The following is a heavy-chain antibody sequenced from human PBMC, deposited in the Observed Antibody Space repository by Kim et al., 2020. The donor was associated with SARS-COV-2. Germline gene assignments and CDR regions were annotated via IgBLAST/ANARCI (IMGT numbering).Heavy chain of an antibody. J-gene: IGHJ4*02. Sequence: GRTNHNPSLKSRVTILVDTSKNQFSLKLSSMTAADTGVYYCARRPASFDWWGQGTPVTVSS. CDR2: GRT. CDR3: ARRPASFDW. V-gene: IGHV4-34*01.